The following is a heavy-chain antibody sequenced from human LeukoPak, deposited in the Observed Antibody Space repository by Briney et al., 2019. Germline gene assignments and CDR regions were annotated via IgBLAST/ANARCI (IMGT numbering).Heavy chain of an antibody. Sequence: SETLSLTCTVSGGSISSYYWSWIRQPAGKGLEWIGRIYTSGSTNYNPSLKSRVTMSVDTSKNQCSLKLSSVTAADTAVYYCARERQWEPTTSDAFDIWGQGTMVTVSS. D-gene: IGHD1-26*01. V-gene: IGHV4-4*07. CDR2: IYTSGST. J-gene: IGHJ3*02. CDR3: ARERQWEPTTSDAFDI. CDR1: GGSISSYY.